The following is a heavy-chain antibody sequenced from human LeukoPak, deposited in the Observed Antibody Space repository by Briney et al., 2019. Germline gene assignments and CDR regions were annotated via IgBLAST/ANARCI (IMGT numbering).Heavy chain of an antibody. Sequence: GRSLTLSCAASGFTFSSFGMRWVRQAPGKGLEWVAVIWYDASNKYYVDSVKGRFTISRDNSKNTLYLQMNSLRDDDTAVYYCVRGVGVSRFNYLDPWGQGTLVIVSS. J-gene: IGHJ5*02. CDR3: VRGVGVSRFNYLDP. D-gene: IGHD1-7*01. CDR2: IWYDASNK. V-gene: IGHV3-33*01. CDR1: GFTFSSFG.